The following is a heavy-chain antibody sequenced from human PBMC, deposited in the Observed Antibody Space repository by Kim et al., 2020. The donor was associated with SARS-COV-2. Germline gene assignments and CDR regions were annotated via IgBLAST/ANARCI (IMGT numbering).Heavy chain of an antibody. J-gene: IGHJ4*02. Sequence: SNKYYADSVKGRFTISRDNSKNTLYLQMNSLRAGDTAVYYCAKIVATINCWGQGTLVTVSS. CDR2: SNK. D-gene: IGHD5-12*01. V-gene: IGHV3-30*01. CDR3: AKIVATINC.